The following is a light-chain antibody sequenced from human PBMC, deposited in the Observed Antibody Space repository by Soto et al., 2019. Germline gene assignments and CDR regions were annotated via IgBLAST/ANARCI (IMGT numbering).Light chain of an antibody. Sequence: QSVLTQPPSVSAAPGQTVTISCSGSSPNIGNNLVAWYQQFPGTAPRLLLYDDNKRPSGIPDRFSGSRSGTSATLDITGLQTGDEADYYCGTWDSSLTLLVFGGGTQLTVL. CDR1: SPNIGNNL. V-gene: IGLV1-51*01. CDR2: DDN. CDR3: GTWDSSLTLLV. J-gene: IGLJ2*01.